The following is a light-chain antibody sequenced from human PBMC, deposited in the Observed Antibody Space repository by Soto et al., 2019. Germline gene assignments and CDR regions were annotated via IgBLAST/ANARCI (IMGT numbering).Light chain of an antibody. J-gene: IGLJ1*01. CDR3: SSYTPGDILYV. V-gene: IGLV2-14*03. Sequence: QSALTQSASVSGSPGQSITISCTGTSSDVGGSDYVSWYQQHPDKAPKLMIYHVSNRPSGVSNRFSGSKSGNTASLTISGLQAEDEADYYCSSYTPGDILYVFGTGTKVTVL. CDR1: SSDVGGSDY. CDR2: HVS.